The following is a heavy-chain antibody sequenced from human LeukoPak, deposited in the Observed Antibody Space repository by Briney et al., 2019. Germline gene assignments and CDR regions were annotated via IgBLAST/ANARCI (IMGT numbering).Heavy chain of an antibody. V-gene: IGHV1-2*02. D-gene: IGHD2-8*01. J-gene: IGHJ5*02. CDR1: GHTFNAYY. Sequence: ASVKVSCKASGHTFNAYYLHWVRQAPGQGLEWMGWINPDSGDANYPQKFQGRVTMTRDTSISTAYMELSRLRSDDTAVYYCARDPYCTNGVCYSSSGFDPWGQGTLVTVSS. CDR3: ARDPYCTNGVCYSSSGFDP. CDR2: INPDSGDA.